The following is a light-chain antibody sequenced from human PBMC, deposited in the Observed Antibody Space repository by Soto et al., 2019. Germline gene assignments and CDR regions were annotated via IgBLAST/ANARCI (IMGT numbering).Light chain of an antibody. J-gene: IGLJ1*01. CDR3: ASYTTSSTYV. CDR1: SSDVGGYSY. CDR2: DVS. V-gene: IGLV2-14*01. Sequence: QSALTQPASVSGSPGQSIAISCTGTSSDVGGYSYVSWYQQQPGKAPKLVISDVSNRPSGVSDRFSGCKSGNTASLTISGLQTEDEADYYCASYTTSSTYVFGTGTKLTVL.